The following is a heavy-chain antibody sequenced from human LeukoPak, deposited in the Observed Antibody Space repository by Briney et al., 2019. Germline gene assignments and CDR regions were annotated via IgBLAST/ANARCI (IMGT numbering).Heavy chain of an antibody. CDR2: INAGNGNK. J-gene: IGHJ4*02. Sequence: ASVKVSYKASGYTFTIYAMHWVRQAPGQRREGMGWINAGNGNKKYSQKFQGRVTITRDTSASTAYMELSSLRSEDTAVYYCARVQYISGRGELDYWGQGTLVTVSS. V-gene: IGHV1-3*01. D-gene: IGHD6-19*01. CDR1: GYTFTIYA. CDR3: ARVQYISGRGELDY.